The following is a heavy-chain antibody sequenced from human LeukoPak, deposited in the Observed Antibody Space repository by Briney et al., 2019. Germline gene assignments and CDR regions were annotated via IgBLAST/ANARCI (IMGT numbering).Heavy chain of an antibody. CDR1: GFTFSSYA. J-gene: IGHJ3*02. Sequence: GRSLRLSCAASGFTFSSYAMHWVRQAPGKGLEWVAVISYDGSNKYYADSVKGRFTISRDNSKNTLYLQMNSLRAEDTAVYYCARESPYYYDSSGYYRDAFDIWGQGTMVTVSS. CDR2: ISYDGSNK. CDR3: ARESPYYYDSSGYYRDAFDI. D-gene: IGHD3-22*01. V-gene: IGHV3-30-3*01.